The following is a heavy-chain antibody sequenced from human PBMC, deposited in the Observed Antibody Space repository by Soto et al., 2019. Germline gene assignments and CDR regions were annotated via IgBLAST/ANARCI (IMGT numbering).Heavy chain of an antibody. Sequence: SETLSLTCAVSGGSISSGGYSGSWIRQPPGKGLEWIGYIYHSGSTYYNPSLKSRVTISVDRSKNQFSLKLSSVTAADTAVYYCAGGPGVARNYWGQGTLVTVSS. V-gene: IGHV4-30-2*01. CDR1: GGSISSGGYS. D-gene: IGHD5-12*01. J-gene: IGHJ4*02. CDR2: IYHSGST. CDR3: AGGPGVARNY.